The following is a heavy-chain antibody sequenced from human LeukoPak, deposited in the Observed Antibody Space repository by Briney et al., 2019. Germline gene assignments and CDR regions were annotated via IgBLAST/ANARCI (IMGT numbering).Heavy chain of an antibody. CDR2: INHSGST. CDR1: GGSFSGYY. J-gene: IGHJ4*02. CDR3: ARGPYGSGSYYRGKAYYFDY. D-gene: IGHD3-10*01. Sequence: PSETLSLTCAVYGGSFSGYYWSWIRQPPGKGLEWIGEINHSGSTNYNPSLKSRVTISVDTSKNQFSLKLSSVTAADTAVYYCARGPYGSGSYYRGKAYYFDYWGQGTLVTVSS. V-gene: IGHV4-34*01.